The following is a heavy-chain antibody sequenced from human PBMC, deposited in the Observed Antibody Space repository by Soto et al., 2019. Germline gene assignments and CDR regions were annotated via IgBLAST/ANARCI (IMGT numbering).Heavy chain of an antibody. J-gene: IGHJ4*02. V-gene: IGHV3-33*01. D-gene: IGHD3-22*01. CDR2: VWYDGSNK. Sequence: VQLVESGGGVVQPGRSLRLSCAASGFSFSSYGMHWVRQAPGKGLEWVAVVWYDGSNKYYGDSVKGRFTISRDNSKNTLYLQMNSLRAEDTALYYCARSSYDSGAYQIDYWGQGTLVTVSS. CDR1: GFSFSSYG. CDR3: ARSSYDSGAYQIDY.